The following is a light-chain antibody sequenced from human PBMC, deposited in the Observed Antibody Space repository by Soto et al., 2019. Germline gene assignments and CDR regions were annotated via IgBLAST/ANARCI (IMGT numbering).Light chain of an antibody. CDR2: AAS. CDR1: QGISSY. CDR3: LQHYDYSWT. V-gene: IGKV1-8*01. J-gene: IGKJ1*01. Sequence: AIRMTQSPSSLSASTGDRVTITCRASQGISSYLAWHQQKPGKAPKLPIYAASTLQSGVPSRFSGSAFGTDFTLTINSLQPEDFATYFCLQHYDYSWTFGQGTRWIS.